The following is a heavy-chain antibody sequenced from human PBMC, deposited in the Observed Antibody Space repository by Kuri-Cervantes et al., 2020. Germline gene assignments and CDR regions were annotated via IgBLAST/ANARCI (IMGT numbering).Heavy chain of an antibody. CDR2: ISSSSSYI. Sequence: GESLKISCAASGFTFDDYGMTWVRQAPGKGLEWVSSISSSSSYIYYADSVKGRFTISRDNSKNTLYLQMNSLRAEDTAVYYCAKGDYYYYYYMDVWGKGTTVTVSS. J-gene: IGHJ6*03. CDR1: GFTFDDYG. V-gene: IGHV3-21*04. CDR3: AKGDYYYYYYMDV.